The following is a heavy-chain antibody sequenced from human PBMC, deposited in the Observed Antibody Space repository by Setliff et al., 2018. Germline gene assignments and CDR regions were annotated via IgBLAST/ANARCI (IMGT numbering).Heavy chain of an antibody. CDR1: GYTFSSYA. D-gene: IGHD3-10*01. Sequence: ASVKVSCKASGYTFSSYAISWVRQAPRQGLEWLGWISVYSGNTDYAQNFQGRVTMTADTSTSTAYMELRSLTSDDTAVYYCARRPRAVYGSGRRNWFLDYWGQGTLVTVSS. CDR3: ARRPRAVYGSGRRNWFLDY. V-gene: IGHV1-18*01. J-gene: IGHJ4*02. CDR2: ISVYSGNT.